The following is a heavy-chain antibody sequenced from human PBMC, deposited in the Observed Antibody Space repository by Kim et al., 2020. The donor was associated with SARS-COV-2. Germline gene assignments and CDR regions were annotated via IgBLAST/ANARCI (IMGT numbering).Heavy chain of an antibody. Sequence: QQFQGRVNMTRSTSISTAYLELSSLRSEDTAVYYCARGMAGGIGEIAFDIWGQGTMVTVSS. D-gene: IGHD6-19*01. CDR3: ARGMAGGIGEIAFDI. J-gene: IGHJ3*02. V-gene: IGHV1-8*01.